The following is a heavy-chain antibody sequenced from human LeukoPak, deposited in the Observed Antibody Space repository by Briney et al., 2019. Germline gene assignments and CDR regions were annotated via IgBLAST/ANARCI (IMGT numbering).Heavy chain of an antibody. Sequence: PGGSLRLSCAASGFMFSSNWMSWVRLAPGKGLEWVAVISYDGSNKYYADSVKGRFTISRDNSKNTLYLQMNSLRAEDTAVYYCAKLSGPNDAFDIWGQGTMVTVSS. CDR3: AKLSGPNDAFDI. J-gene: IGHJ3*02. D-gene: IGHD2-15*01. V-gene: IGHV3-30*18. CDR2: ISYDGSNK. CDR1: GFMFSSNW.